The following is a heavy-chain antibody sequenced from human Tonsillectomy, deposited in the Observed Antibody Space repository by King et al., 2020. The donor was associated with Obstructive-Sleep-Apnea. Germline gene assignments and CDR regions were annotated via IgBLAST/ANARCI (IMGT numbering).Heavy chain of an antibody. CDR1: GFIFSNYW. V-gene: IGHV3-7*03. CDR3: SSGGTFDS. CDR2: IKQDGSEK. J-gene: IGHJ4*02. D-gene: IGHD3-16*01. Sequence: QLVQSGGGLVQPGGSLRLSCSASGFIFSNYWMSWVRQAPGKGLEWVANIKQDGSEKYYVDSVKVRFTISRDNAKNSLYLQMNSLRAEDTAVYYCSSGGTFDSWGQGTLVTVSS.